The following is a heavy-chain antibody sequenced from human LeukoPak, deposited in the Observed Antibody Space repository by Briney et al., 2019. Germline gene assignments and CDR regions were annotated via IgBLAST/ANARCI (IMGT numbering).Heavy chain of an antibody. D-gene: IGHD6-6*01. J-gene: IGHJ4*02. Sequence: GGSLRLSCAASGFTVSSTYLTGVRQAPGKGLEWLSVIYSGGYTDYADSVKGRFFISRDISENMVYLQMNSLSVEDTAVYFCARGRPAHYFDSWGPGTLVTVS. CDR2: IYSGGYT. CDR1: GFTVSSTY. V-gene: IGHV3-66*01. CDR3: ARGRPAHYFDS.